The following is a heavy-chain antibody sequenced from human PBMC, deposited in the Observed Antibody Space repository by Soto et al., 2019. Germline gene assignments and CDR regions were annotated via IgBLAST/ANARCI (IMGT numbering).Heavy chain of an antibody. J-gene: IGHJ6*02. CDR1: GFTFSSYG. Sequence: GGSLRLSCAASGFTFSSYGMHWVRQAPGKGLEWVAVISYDGSNKYYADSVKGRFTISRDNSKNTLYLQMNSLRAEDTAVYYCAKEVNVVVPAARAWSYYYGMDVWGQGTTVTVSS. V-gene: IGHV3-30*18. D-gene: IGHD2-2*01. CDR3: AKEVNVVVPAARAWSYYYGMDV. CDR2: ISYDGSNK.